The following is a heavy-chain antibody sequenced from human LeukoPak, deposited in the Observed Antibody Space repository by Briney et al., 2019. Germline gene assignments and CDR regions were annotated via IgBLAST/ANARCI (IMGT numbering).Heavy chain of an antibody. D-gene: IGHD3-9*01. Sequence: ASVKVSCKASGYTFTGYYMHWVRQAPGQGLEWMGWINPNSGGTNYAQKFQGRVTMTRDTSISTAYMELSRLRSDDTAVYYCARGSGYYDILTGYYREYYFDYWGQGTLVTVSS. J-gene: IGHJ4*02. V-gene: IGHV1-2*02. CDR2: INPNSGGT. CDR1: GYTFTGYY. CDR3: ARGSGYYDILTGYYREYYFDY.